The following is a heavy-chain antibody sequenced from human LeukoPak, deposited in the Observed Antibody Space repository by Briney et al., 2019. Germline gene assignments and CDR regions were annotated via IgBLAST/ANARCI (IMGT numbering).Heavy chain of an antibody. V-gene: IGHV3-23*01. D-gene: IGHD4-17*01. Sequence: GGSLRLSCAASGFTFSSYAMNWVRQAPGKGLEWVSSFSGSGGSTYYADSVKGRFTISRDNSKNTLCLQMNSLRAEDTAVYYCAKGGMTTVYFDYWGQGTLVTVSS. CDR1: GFTFSSYA. CDR2: FSGSGGST. CDR3: AKGGMTTVYFDY. J-gene: IGHJ4*02.